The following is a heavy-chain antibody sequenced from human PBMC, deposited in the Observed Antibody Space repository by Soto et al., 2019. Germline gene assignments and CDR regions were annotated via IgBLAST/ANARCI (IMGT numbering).Heavy chain of an antibody. CDR3: AREGKWLNQNFDY. V-gene: IGHV1-3*01. D-gene: IGHD5-12*01. J-gene: IGHJ4*02. CDR2: INAGNGNT. Sequence: ASVKVSCKASGYTFTSYAMHWVRQAPGQRLEWMGWINAGNGNTKYSQKFQGRVTITRDTSASTAYMELSSLRSEDTAVYYCAREGKWLNQNFDYWGQGTLVTVSS. CDR1: GYTFTSYA.